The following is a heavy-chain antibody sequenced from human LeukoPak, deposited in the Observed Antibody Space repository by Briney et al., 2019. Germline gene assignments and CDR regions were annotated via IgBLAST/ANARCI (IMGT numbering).Heavy chain of an antibody. CDR2: ICSDGAT. Sequence: PGGSLRLSCAASGFTVSNNYLSWVRQAPGKGLEWVSVICSDGATFYADSVKGRFTISRDSSKNTLYLQMNSLRAEDTAVYYCARAPVRDYGDYLDYWGQGTLVTVSS. D-gene: IGHD4-17*01. J-gene: IGHJ4*02. CDR3: ARAPVRDYGDYLDY. V-gene: IGHV3-66*01. CDR1: GFTVSNNY.